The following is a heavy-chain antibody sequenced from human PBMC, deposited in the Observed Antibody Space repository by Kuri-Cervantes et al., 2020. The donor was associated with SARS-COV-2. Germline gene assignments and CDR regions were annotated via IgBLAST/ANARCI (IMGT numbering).Heavy chain of an antibody. CDR2: IYTSGST. J-gene: IGHJ4*02. Sequence: LSCTVSGGSISSGSYYWSWIRQPAGKGLEWIGRIYTSGSTDYNPSLKSRVTISVDTSKNQFSLKLSSVTAADTAVYYCVRVGRAGPFDYWGQGTLVTDSS. D-gene: IGHD6-13*01. V-gene: IGHV4-61*02. CDR3: VRVGRAGPFDY. CDR1: GGSISSGSYY.